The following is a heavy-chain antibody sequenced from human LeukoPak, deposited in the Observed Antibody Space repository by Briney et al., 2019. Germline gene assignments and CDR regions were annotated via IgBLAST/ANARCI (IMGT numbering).Heavy chain of an antibody. Sequence: SETLSLTCTVSGVSISSNYWSWIRQPPGKGLEWNGLEWIGYIHANGATNYNPSLNRRVTMSLDSSRRHLSLNLSSLTAADTAVYYCARAKQGYSSSSGYYYAMDVWGQGTTVTVSS. CDR3: ARAKQGYSSSSGYYYAMDV. CDR1: GVSISSNY. J-gene: IGHJ6*02. D-gene: IGHD6-6*01. CDR2: IHANGAT. V-gene: IGHV4-4*08.